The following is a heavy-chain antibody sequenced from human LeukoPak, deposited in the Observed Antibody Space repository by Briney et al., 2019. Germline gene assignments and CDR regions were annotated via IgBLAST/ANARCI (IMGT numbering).Heavy chain of an antibody. CDR3: ARVGASGSPTYYYDSSGYYPLYY. CDR1: GFTVSSNC. V-gene: IGHV3-66*01. D-gene: IGHD3-22*01. Sequence: PGGSLRLSCAASGFTVSSNCMSWVRQAPGKGLEWVSVIYSGGSTYYADSLKGRFTISRDNSKNTLYLQMNSLRAEDTAVYYCARVGASGSPTYYYDSSGYYPLYYWGQGTLVTVSS. J-gene: IGHJ4*02. CDR2: IYSGGST.